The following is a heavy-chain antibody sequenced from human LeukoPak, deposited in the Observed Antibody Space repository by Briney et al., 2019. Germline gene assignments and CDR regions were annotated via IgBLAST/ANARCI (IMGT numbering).Heavy chain of an antibody. CDR3: ARNRWILSPWELYY. Sequence: SETLSLTCTVSGGSISSSSYYWGWIRQPPGKGLEWIGSIYYSGSTYYNPSLKSRVTISVDTSKNQFSLKLSSVTAADTAVYYCARNRWILSPWELYYWGQGTLVTVSS. V-gene: IGHV4-39*07. J-gene: IGHJ4*02. D-gene: IGHD1-26*01. CDR1: GGSISSSSYY. CDR2: IYYSGST.